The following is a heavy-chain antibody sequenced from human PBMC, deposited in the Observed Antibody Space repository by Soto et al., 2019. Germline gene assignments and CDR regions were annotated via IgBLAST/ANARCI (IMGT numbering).Heavy chain of an antibody. V-gene: IGHV1-8*01. D-gene: IGHD3-3*01. Sequence: GGSVKVSSKAYGYPFTSYDTNWVRRATGQGLEWMGWMNPNSGNTGYAQKFQGRVTMTRNTSISTAYMELSSLRSEDTAVYYCARNYDFYSDFDYWGQGTLVTVSS. CDR2: MNPNSGNT. J-gene: IGHJ4*02. CDR3: ARNYDFYSDFDY. CDR1: GYPFTSYD.